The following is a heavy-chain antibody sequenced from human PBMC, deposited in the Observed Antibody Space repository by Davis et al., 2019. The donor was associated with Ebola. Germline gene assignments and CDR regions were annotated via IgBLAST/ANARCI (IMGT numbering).Heavy chain of an antibody. D-gene: IGHD3-10*01. CDR1: GGSISSGGYY. J-gene: IGHJ6*02. Sequence: MPSETLSLTCTVSGGSISSGGYYWSWIRQHPGKGLEWIGYIYYSGSTYYNPSLKSRVTISVDTSKNQFSLKLSSVTAADTAVYYCARVPYYGSGSYPSYYYYGMDVWGQGTTVTVSS. CDR3: ARVPYYGSGSYPSYYYYGMDV. CDR2: IYYSGST. V-gene: IGHV4-31*03.